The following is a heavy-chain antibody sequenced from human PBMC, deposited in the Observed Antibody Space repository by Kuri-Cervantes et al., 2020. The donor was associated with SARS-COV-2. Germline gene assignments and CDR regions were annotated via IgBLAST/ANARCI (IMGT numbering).Heavy chain of an antibody. CDR1: GFSLSNTRMG. Sequence: SGPTLVKPTETLTLTCTVSGFSLSNTRMGVRWIRQPPGKALEWLPHIFSNDEKSYSASLKSRLTISKDTSKNQVVLTMTNMDPVDTATYYCARMYYYGSGSRLNYYYYYGMDVWGQGTLVTVSS. J-gene: IGHJ6*02. V-gene: IGHV2-26*01. D-gene: IGHD3-10*01. CDR2: IFSNDEK. CDR3: ARMYYYGSGSRLNYYYYYGMDV.